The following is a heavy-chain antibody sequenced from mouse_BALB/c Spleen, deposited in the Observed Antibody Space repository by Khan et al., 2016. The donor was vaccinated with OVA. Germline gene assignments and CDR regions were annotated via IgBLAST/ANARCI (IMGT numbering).Heavy chain of an antibody. CDR2: VDPAKGNT. Sequence: EVQLKESGAEFVKPGASVKLSCTASGFNIKDTYMHWVKQRPEQGLEWVGRVDPAKGNTKSVPKFRAKATITTDTASNIAYLQFSSLTSEDTAVYYCARSDSVWPIDYWGQGTSVTVSS. V-gene: IGHV14-3*02. D-gene: IGHD2-10*02. CDR3: ARSDSVWPIDY. CDR1: GFNIKDTY. J-gene: IGHJ4*01.